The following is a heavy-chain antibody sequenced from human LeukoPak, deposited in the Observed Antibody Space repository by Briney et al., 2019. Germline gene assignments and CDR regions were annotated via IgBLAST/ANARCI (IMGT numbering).Heavy chain of an antibody. CDR2: IYYSGNT. V-gene: IGHV4-39*01. J-gene: IGHJ3*02. CDR3: ARGPYSYDSSGAFDI. D-gene: IGHD3-22*01. Sequence: SETLSLTCTVSGGSISTSNYYWGWIRQPPGKGLEWIGSIYYSGNTYYNASLKSQVSISIDTSKNQFSLRLTSVTAADTAVYFCARGPYSYDSSGAFDIWGQGTMVTVSS. CDR1: GGSISTSNYY.